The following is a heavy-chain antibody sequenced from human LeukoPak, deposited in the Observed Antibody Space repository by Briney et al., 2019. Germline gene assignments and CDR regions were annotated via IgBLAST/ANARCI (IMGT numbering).Heavy chain of an antibody. Sequence: SETLSLTCTVSDASISSSSYYWGWIRQPPGKGLEWIGGIHYSGRTYYNPSVKSRVTISEDTSKNQFSLKLSSVTAADTAVYYCARDGVGATYYYYMDVWGKGTTVTVSS. J-gene: IGHJ6*03. CDR2: IHYSGRT. V-gene: IGHV4-39*07. D-gene: IGHD1-26*01. CDR1: DASISSSSYY. CDR3: ARDGVGATYYYYMDV.